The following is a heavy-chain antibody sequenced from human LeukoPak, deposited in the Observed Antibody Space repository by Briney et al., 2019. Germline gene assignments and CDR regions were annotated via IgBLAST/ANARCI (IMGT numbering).Heavy chain of an antibody. J-gene: IGHJ4*02. V-gene: IGHV4-61*01. D-gene: IGHD4-17*01. CDR2: LYYGGTT. CDR3: ARDDGDYVDY. Sequence: SETLSLTCTVSGGSVSSGTYYWTWIRQPPGKGLEWIGYLYYGGTTHYNPSLKSRLAMSVDTSKNQFSLKLSSVTAADTAVYYCARDDGDYVDYWGQGTLVTVSS. CDR1: GGSVSSGTYY.